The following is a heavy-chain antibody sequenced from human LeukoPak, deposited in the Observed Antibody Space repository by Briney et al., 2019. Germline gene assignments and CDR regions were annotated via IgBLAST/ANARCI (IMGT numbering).Heavy chain of an antibody. CDR1: GGSFSGYY. V-gene: IGHV4-34*01. J-gene: IGHJ4*02. CDR3: ARQPSIAAAGTMVDY. D-gene: IGHD6-13*01. CDR2: INHSGSA. Sequence: SETLSLTCAVYGGSFSGYYWSWIRQPPGKGLEWIGEINHSGSANYNPSLKSRVTISVDTSKNQFSLKLSSVTAADTAVYYCARQPSIAAAGTMVDYWGQGTLVTVSS.